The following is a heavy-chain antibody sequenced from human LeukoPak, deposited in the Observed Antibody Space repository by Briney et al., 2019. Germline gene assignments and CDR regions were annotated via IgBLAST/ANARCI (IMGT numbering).Heavy chain of an antibody. Sequence: GGSLRLSCAASGFTFSSYGMHWVRQAPGKGLEWVAVIWYDGSNKYYADSVKGRFTISRDNSKNTLYLQMNSLRAEDTSVYYCATVRGGSGTYYNDYWGQGTLVTVSS. CDR1: GFTFSSYG. CDR2: IWYDGSNK. D-gene: IGHD3-10*01. V-gene: IGHV3-33*01. J-gene: IGHJ4*02. CDR3: ATVRGGSGTYYNDY.